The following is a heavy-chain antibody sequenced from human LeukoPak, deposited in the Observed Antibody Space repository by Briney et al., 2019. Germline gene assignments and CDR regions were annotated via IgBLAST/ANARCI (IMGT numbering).Heavy chain of an antibody. CDR3: ARVRSAYSSSFNLFDY. CDR1: GYTFTSYA. Sequence: ASVKVSCKASGYTFTSYAMHWVRQAPGQRLEWMGWTNAGNGNTKYSQKFQGRVTITRDTSASTAYMELSSLRSEDTAVYYCARVRSAYSSSFNLFDYWGQGTLVTVSS. V-gene: IGHV1-3*01. D-gene: IGHD6-13*01. CDR2: TNAGNGNT. J-gene: IGHJ4*02.